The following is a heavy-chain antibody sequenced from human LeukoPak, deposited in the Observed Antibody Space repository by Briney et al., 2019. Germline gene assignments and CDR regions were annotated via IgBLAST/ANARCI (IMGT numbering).Heavy chain of an antibody. CDR2: VYPSGTT. V-gene: IGHV4-38-2*02. D-gene: IGHD6-13*01. CDR1: GYSISSGYY. CDR3: ARAAAPTYSFDY. J-gene: IGHJ4*02. Sequence: KASETLSLTCPVSGYSISSGYYWGWIRQPPGKGLEWIGTVYPSGTTYYNPSLKRRVTISVDTSKNEVSLKLSSVTAADTAVFYCARAAAPTYSFDYWGQGTVVTVSS.